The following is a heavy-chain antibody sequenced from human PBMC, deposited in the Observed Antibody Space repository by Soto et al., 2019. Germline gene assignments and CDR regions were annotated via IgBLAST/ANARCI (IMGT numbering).Heavy chain of an antibody. CDR2: INSDGSST. J-gene: IGHJ6*02. Sequence: GGSLRLSCAASGFTFSSYWMHWVRQAPGKGLVWVSRINSDGSSTSYADSVKGRFTISRDNAKNTLYLQMNSLRAEDTAVYYCAREFVEYEDTAMPLGVGMDVWGQGTTVTVSS. CDR1: GFTFSSYW. CDR3: AREFVEYEDTAMPLGVGMDV. V-gene: IGHV3-74*01. D-gene: IGHD5-18*01.